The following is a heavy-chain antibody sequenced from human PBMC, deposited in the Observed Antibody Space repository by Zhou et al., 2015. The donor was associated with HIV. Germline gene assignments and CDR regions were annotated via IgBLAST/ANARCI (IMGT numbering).Heavy chain of an antibody. CDR1: GGTFSSYA. Sequence: QVQLVQSGAEVKKPGSSVKVSCKASGGTFSSYAISWVRQAPGQGLEWMGGIIPIFGTANYAQKFQGRVTITADESTSTAYMELSSLRSEDTAVYYCARDSSDLAAAVLWGHNWFDPWGQGTLVTVSS. D-gene: IGHD6-13*01. CDR3: ARDSSDLAAAVLWGHNWFDP. J-gene: IGHJ5*02. CDR2: IIPIFGTA. V-gene: IGHV1-69*01.